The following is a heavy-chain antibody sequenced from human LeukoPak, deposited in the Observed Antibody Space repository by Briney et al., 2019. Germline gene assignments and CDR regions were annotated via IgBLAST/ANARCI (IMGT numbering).Heavy chain of an antibody. CDR2: ISTGTYI. D-gene: IGHD4/OR15-4a*01. Sequence: GGSLRLSCVASGFTFSRFELNWVRQAPGKGLEWVSHISTGTYIAYADSVKGRFTISRDNARNSLYLEMNSLRAEDTAVYYCARDTLGEGEDANYAVYYFDYWGQGTVVTVSS. J-gene: IGHJ4*02. V-gene: IGHV3-48*03. CDR3: ARDTLGEGEDANYAVYYFDY. CDR1: GFTFSRFE.